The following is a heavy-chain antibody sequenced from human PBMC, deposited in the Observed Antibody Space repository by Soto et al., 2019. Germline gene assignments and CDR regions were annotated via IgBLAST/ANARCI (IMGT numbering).Heavy chain of an antibody. Sequence: ASVKVSCKASGYTFTSYGISWVRQAPGQGLEWMGWISAYNGNTNYAQKLQGRVTMTTDTSTSTAYMELRSLRSDDTAVYYCARALPYYCSSNRCYMRSNYYYYMDVWGKGTTVTVSS. CDR2: ISAYNGNT. D-gene: IGHD2-2*02. CDR1: GYTFTSYG. CDR3: ARALPYYCSSNRCYMRSNYYYYMDV. V-gene: IGHV1-18*01. J-gene: IGHJ6*03.